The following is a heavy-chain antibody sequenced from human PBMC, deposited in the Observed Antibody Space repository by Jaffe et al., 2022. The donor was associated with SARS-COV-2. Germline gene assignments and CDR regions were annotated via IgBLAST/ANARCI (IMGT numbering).Heavy chain of an antibody. V-gene: IGHV4-4*02. Sequence: QVQLQESGPGLVKPSGTLSLTCGVSDGSISSTNWWSWVRQPPGKGLEWIGEIHHSGGTSYNPSLKSRVTMSVDKSKNQFSLRLTSVTAADTAVYFCARDISGTGDLGYWGQGTLVTVSS. CDR3: ARDISGTGDLGY. CDR2: IHHSGGT. J-gene: IGHJ4*02. D-gene: IGHD1-1*01. CDR1: DGSISSTNW.